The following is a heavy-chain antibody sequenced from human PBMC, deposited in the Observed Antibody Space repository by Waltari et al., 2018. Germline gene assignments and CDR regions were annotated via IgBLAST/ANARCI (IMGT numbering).Heavy chain of an antibody. J-gene: IGHJ6*02. V-gene: IGHV4-59*02. CDR2: IYYSGSA. Sequence: QVQLQESGPGLVKPSETLSLTCTVSGGSVSTSYWSWIRQPPGTGLEWIGYIYYSGSANYNPSLKSRLTISLDTSKNQFSLKLSSVTAADTAVYYCARGQYCSGGSCYPYYYYGMDVWGQGTTVTVSS. D-gene: IGHD2-15*01. CDR3: ARGQYCSGGSCYPYYYYGMDV. CDR1: GGSVSTSY.